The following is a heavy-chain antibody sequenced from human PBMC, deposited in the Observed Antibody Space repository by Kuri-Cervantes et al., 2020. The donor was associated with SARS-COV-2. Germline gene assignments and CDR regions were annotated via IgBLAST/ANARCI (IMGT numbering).Heavy chain of an antibody. J-gene: IGHJ4*02. D-gene: IGHD5-12*01. CDR1: GFTFSSDV. CDR2: IWYDGSNK. V-gene: IGHV3-33*08. Sequence: GGSLRLSCAASGFTFSSDVMHRVYQAQCKGLEWVAVIWYDGSNKYYADSVKGRFTIYRDNYTNTLYLQTNSLRAEDTTVYYCAIDRGYGGLRYYCDYWGQGTLVTVSS. CDR3: AIDRGYGGLRYYCDY.